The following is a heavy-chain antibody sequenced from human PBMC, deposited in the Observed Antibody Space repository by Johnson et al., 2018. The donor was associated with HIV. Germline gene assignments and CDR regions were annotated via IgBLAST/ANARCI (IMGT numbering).Heavy chain of an antibody. CDR1: GFTVSSNY. J-gene: IGHJ3*02. V-gene: IGHV3-30-3*01. CDR3: ARDWRGDSSGYYYGTVFYAFDI. CDR2: ISYDGSNK. Sequence: VQLVESGGGLVQPGGSLRLSCAASGFTVSSNYMSWVRQAPGKGLEWVAVISYDGSNKYYADSVKGRFTISRDNSKNTLYLQMNSLRAEDTAVYYCARDWRGDSSGYYYGTVFYAFDIWGQGTMVTVSS. D-gene: IGHD3-22*01.